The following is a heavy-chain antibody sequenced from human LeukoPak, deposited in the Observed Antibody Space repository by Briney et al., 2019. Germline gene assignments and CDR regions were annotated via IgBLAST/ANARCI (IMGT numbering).Heavy chain of an antibody. CDR3: AREEAPIAAAGGKEGNWFDP. J-gene: IGHJ5*02. CDR2: IYYSGST. D-gene: IGHD6-13*01. Sequence: SETLSLTCTVSGGSISSYYWSWIRQPPGKGLEWIGYIYYSGSTNYNPSLKSRVTISVDTSKNQFSLKLSSVTAADTAVYYCAREEAPIAAAGGKEGNWFDPWGQGTLVTVSS. V-gene: IGHV4-59*01. CDR1: GGSISSYY.